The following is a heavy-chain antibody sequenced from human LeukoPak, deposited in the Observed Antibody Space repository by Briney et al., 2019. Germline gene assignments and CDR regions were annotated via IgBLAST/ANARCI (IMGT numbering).Heavy chain of an antibody. CDR1: GFTFSSYG. Sequence: GGSQRLSCAASGFTFSSYGMHWVRQAPGKGLEWVAVISYDGSNKYYADSVKGRFTISRDNSKNTLYLQMNSLRAEDTAVYYCAKELALSSSWYFRGDYYGMDVWGQGTTVSVSS. CDR3: AKELALSSSWYFRGDYYGMDV. CDR2: ISYDGSNK. V-gene: IGHV3-30*18. D-gene: IGHD6-13*01. J-gene: IGHJ6*02.